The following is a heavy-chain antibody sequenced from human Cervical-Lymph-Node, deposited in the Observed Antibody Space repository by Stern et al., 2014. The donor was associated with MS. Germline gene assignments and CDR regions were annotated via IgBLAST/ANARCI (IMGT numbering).Heavy chain of an antibody. D-gene: IGHD6-13*01. CDR3: ARLLVRPHTGRQLVGYFQH. V-gene: IGHV5-51*03. CDR1: GYSFTSYW. CDR2: IYPGDSDT. J-gene: IGHJ1*01. Sequence: EVQLVESGAEVKKPGESLKISCKGSGYSFTSYWIGWVRQMPGKGLEWMGIIYPGDSDTRYSPSFQGQVTISADKSISTAYLQWSSLKASDTAMYYCARLLVRPHTGRQLVGYFQHWGQGTLVTVSS.